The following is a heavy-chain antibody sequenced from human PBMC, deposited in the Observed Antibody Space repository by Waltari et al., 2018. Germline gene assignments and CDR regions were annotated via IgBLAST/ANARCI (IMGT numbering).Heavy chain of an antibody. CDR3: SFGSGTPGYYYYMDV. V-gene: IGHV4-34*01. Sequence: QVQLQQWGAGLLKPSETLSLTCAVYGGSFSGYYWSWIRQPPGKGLEWIGEINHSGSTNYNPSLKSRVTISVDTSKNQFSLKLSSVTAADTAVYYCSFGSGTPGYYYYMDVWGKGTTVTVSS. J-gene: IGHJ6*03. CDR2: INHSGST. CDR1: GGSFSGYY. D-gene: IGHD3-10*01.